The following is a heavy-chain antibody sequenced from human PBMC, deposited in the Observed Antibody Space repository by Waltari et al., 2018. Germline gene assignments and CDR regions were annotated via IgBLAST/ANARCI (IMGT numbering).Heavy chain of an antibody. CDR1: GFTVSNNY. Sequence: DVQMVETGGGLIQPGGSLRLSCAVSGFTVSNNYMTWVRQAPGKGLEWVSLIYSGGSAYYADSVEGRFIISRDFSNNTVFLQMNNLRVEDTAVYYCARDFLRTRAFDIWGQGTTVTVSS. CDR3: ARDFLRTRAFDI. D-gene: IGHD4-17*01. CDR2: IYSGGSA. V-gene: IGHV3-53*02. J-gene: IGHJ3*02.